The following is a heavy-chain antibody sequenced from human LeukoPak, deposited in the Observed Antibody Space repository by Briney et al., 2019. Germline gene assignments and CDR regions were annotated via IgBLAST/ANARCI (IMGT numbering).Heavy chain of an antibody. Sequence: PGGSLRLSCAAYGFTFSNAWMSWVRQAPGKGLEWVGRIKSKTDGGTTDYAAPVKGRFTISRDDSKNTLYLQMNSLKTEDTAVYYCTTDVRSGWYRYWGQGTLVTVSS. CDR1: GFTFSNAW. J-gene: IGHJ4*02. V-gene: IGHV3-15*01. D-gene: IGHD6-19*01. CDR3: TTDVRSGWYRY. CDR2: IKSKTDGGTT.